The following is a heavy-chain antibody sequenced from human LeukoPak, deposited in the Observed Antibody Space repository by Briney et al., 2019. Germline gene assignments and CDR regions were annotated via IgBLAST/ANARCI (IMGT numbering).Heavy chain of an antibody. CDR2: IYHSGST. V-gene: IGHV4-4*02. CDR3: ARKDYGSGSFSRSFDS. Sequence: SETPSLTCAVSGGSISSSNWWSWVRQPPGKGLEWIGEIYHSGSTNYNPSLKSRVTISVDKSKNQFSLKLNSVTAADTAVYYCARKDYGSGSFSRSFDSWGQGTLVTVSS. CDR1: GGSISSSNW. J-gene: IGHJ4*02. D-gene: IGHD3-10*01.